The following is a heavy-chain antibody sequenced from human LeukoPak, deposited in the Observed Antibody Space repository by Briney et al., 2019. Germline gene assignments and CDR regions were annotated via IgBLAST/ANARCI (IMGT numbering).Heavy chain of an antibody. J-gene: IGHJ4*02. D-gene: IGHD3-10*02. Sequence: PGGSLRLSCAASGFTVSSNYMSWVRQAPGKGLEWVSVIYSGGSTYYADSVKGRFTISRDNSKNTLYLQMNSLRAEDTAVYYCARDSMFPYVPHVHWGQGTLVTVSS. CDR2: IYSGGST. CDR1: GFTVSSNY. V-gene: IGHV3-53*01. CDR3: ARDSMFPYVPHVH.